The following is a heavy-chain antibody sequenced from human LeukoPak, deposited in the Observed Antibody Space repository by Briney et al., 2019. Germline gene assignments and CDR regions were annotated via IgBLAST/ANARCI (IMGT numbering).Heavy chain of an antibody. J-gene: IGHJ4*02. V-gene: IGHV3-30*04. Sequence: RQAXGKXXEWVAXXSYDGSNKYYADSVKGRFTISRDNSKNTLFLQMNSLRAEDTAVYYCARVKVKQWLVRTFDYWGQGTLVTVSS. CDR2: XSYDGSNK. D-gene: IGHD6-19*01. CDR3: ARVKVKQWLVRTFDY.